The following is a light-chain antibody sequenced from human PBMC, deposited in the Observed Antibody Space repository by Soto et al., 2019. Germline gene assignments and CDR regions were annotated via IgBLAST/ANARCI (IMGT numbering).Light chain of an antibody. V-gene: IGLV2-14*03. CDR2: DVS. CDR3: NSFTTSSTLV. Sequence: QSALTQPASVSGSPGQSITISCTGTSSDVGAYNYVSWYQHHPGKAPKLMIYDVSNRPSGVSNRFSGSKSGNTASLTISGHQAEDEADYYCNSFTTSSTLVFGGGTQLTVL. J-gene: IGLJ2*01. CDR1: SSDVGAYNY.